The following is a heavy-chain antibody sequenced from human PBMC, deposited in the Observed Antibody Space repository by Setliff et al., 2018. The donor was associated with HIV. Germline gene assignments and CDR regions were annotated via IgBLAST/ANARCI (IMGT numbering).Heavy chain of an antibody. D-gene: IGHD5-18*01. CDR3: ARDSGYSYGAYDAFDI. CDR1: GGSISSSNW. J-gene: IGHJ3*02. CDR2: IYHSGST. Sequence: SETLSLTCAVSGGSISSSNWWSWVRQPPGKGLEWIRQIYHSGSTNYNPSLKSRVTISLDKSKNQFSLKLNSVTAADTAVYYCARDSGYSYGAYDAFDIWGQGTMVTVSS. V-gene: IGHV4-4*02.